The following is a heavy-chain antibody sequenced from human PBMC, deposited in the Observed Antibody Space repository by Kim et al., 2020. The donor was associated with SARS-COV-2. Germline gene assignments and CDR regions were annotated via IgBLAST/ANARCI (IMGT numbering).Heavy chain of an antibody. J-gene: IGHJ6*02. CDR2: ISTYNDNT. CDR1: GYTFTDYG. D-gene: IGHD6-13*01. V-gene: IGHV1-18*04. Sequence: ASVKVSCKASGYTFTDYGVSWVRQAPGQGLEWMGWISTYNDNTNYAQKIQGRVTMTTDTSTSTAYMELRSLRSDDTAVYYCAREGAAAGTPDYYYYFGMDVWPRDHGHRLL. CDR3: AREGAAAGTPDYYYYFGMDV.